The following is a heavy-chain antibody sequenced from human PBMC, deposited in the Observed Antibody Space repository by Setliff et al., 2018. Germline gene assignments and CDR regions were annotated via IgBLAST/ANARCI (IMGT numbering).Heavy chain of an antibody. J-gene: IGHJ4*02. D-gene: IGHD5-18*01. V-gene: IGHV4-59*08. CDR3: ARLPPLHTPMALTFDY. Sequence: SETLSLTCTVSGGSVRGYYWSWIRQPPGKGLEWIGYMYYSGDTNYNPSLKSRDTISVDTSKNQFSLELRSVTAADTAVYYCARLPPLHTPMALTFDYWGQGILVTVS. CDR2: MYYSGDT. CDR1: GGSVRGYY.